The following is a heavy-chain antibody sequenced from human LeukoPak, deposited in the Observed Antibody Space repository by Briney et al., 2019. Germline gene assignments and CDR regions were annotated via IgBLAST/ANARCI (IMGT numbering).Heavy chain of an antibody. V-gene: IGHV1-2*02. CDR1: GYTFTGYY. Sequence: GASVKVSCKASGYTFTGYYMHWVRQAPGQGLEWMGWINPNSGGTNYAQKFQGRVTMTRDTSISTAYMELSRLRSDDTAVYYCARDRDHTYGGNSGWFDPWGQGTLVTVSS. J-gene: IGHJ5*02. CDR3: ARDRDHTYGGNSGWFDP. CDR2: INPNSGGT. D-gene: IGHD4-23*01.